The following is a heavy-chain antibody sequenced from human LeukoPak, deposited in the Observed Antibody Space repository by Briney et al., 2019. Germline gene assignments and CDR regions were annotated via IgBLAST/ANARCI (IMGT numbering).Heavy chain of an antibody. V-gene: IGHV1-8*03. CDR2: MNPNSGNT. CDR1: GYTFTNYD. J-gene: IGHJ3*02. Sequence: GASVKVSCKASGYTFTNYDINWVRQATGQGLEWMGWMNPNSGNTGYAQKFQGRVTITRNTSISTAYMELSSLRSEDTAVYYCARRMRGDAFDIWGQGTMVTVSS. D-gene: IGHD2/OR15-2a*01. CDR3: ARRMRGDAFDI.